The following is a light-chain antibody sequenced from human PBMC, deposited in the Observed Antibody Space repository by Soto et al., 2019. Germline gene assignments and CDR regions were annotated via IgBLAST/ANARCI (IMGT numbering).Light chain of an antibody. Sequence: QSVLTQPPSVSGAPGQRVTISCTGSSSNIGAGYDVHWYQQLPGTAPKLLIYGNSNRPSGVPDRFSGSKSGTSASLAITGLQAEDEAYYYCHSYDSGLTCSLWVFGTGTNVTV. CDR2: GNS. CDR1: SSNIGAGYD. V-gene: IGLV1-40*01. J-gene: IGLJ1*01. CDR3: HSYDSGLTCSLWV.